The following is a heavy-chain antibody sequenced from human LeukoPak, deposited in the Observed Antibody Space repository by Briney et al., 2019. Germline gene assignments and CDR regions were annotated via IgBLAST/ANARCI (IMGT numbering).Heavy chain of an antibody. CDR2: IYPGDSDT. Sequence: GESLKISCKGSANSFTGYWIAWVRQKPGKGLEWMGIIYPGDSDTRYSPSFQGQATISADKSITTAFLQWSSLKASDTAMYYCARRLVGQEWVHIWGQGTMVTVSS. V-gene: IGHV5-51*01. D-gene: IGHD3-3*01. CDR1: ANSFTGYW. J-gene: IGHJ3*02. CDR3: ARRLVGQEWVHI.